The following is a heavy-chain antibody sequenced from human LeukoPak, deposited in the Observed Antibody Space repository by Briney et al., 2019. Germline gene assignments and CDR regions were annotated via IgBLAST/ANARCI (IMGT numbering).Heavy chain of an antibody. J-gene: IGHJ4*02. CDR3: VRGSQERGCRYCFDF. CDR1: GFTFSSYE. CDR2: ISSSGSTI. Sequence: GGSLRLSCAASGFTFSSYEMNWVRQAPGKGLEWVSYISSSGSTIYYADSVKGRFTISRDNAKNSLYLQMNSLRAEDTAVYYCVRGSQERGCRYCFDFWGQGTLVTVSS. V-gene: IGHV3-48*03. D-gene: IGHD2-8*01.